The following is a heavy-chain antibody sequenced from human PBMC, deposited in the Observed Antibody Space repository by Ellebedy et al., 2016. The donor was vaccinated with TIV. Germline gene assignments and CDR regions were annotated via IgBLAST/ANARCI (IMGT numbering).Heavy chain of an antibody. D-gene: IGHD5-18*01. J-gene: IGHJ4*02. Sequence: MPGGSLRLSCAVYGGSFSNYYWGWIRQPPGKGLEWIGIIYYSGSTYYNPSLKSRVTISVDTSKNQFSLKLTSVTAADTAVYYCARVGLIQLWPRGAFDYWGQGTLVTVSS. CDR3: ARVGLIQLWPRGAFDY. V-gene: IGHV4-39*07. CDR2: IYYSGST. CDR1: GGSFSNYY.